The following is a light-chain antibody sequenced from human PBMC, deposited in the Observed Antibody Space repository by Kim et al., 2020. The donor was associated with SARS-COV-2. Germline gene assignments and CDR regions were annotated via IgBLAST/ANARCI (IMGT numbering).Light chain of an antibody. CDR2: GKN. Sequence: LGQTVRITCQEDSLRSYYASWYQQKPGQAPVLVIYGKNNRPSGIPDRFSGSSSGNTASLTITGAQAEDEADYYCNSRDSSGNHLVFGGGTQLTVL. V-gene: IGLV3-19*01. CDR1: SLRSYY. CDR3: NSRDSSGNHLV. J-gene: IGLJ2*01.